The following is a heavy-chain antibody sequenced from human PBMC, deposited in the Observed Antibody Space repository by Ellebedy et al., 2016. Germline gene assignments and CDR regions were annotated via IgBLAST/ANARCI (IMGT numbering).Heavy chain of an antibody. D-gene: IGHD3-16*02. CDR3: ARDLGGFLGFDS. CDR2: ISGSAIST. CDR1: GFIFQNHA. J-gene: IGHJ4*02. Sequence: GGSLRLSCAASGFIFQNHAMSWVRQAPGKGLEWVSTISGSAISTYYTDSVKGRFTISSDESKNTVFLQMTSLRAEDTATYYCARDLGGFLGFDSWGQGTVVTVSS. V-gene: IGHV3-23*01.